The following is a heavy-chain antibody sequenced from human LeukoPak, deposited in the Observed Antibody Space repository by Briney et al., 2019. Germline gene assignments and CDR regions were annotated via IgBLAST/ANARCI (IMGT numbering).Heavy chain of an antibody. Sequence: ASVKVSCKASGYTFTSFDISWVRQAPGQGLEWMGWISPYNRKTYYTQSLQGRVTMTTYTSTSTAYMELTSLTSDDTAVYYCARGFYGSGSYHYFDYWGQGTLVTVSS. V-gene: IGHV1-18*01. D-gene: IGHD3-10*01. J-gene: IGHJ4*02. CDR2: ISPYNRKT. CDR3: ARGFYGSGSYHYFDY. CDR1: GYTFTSFD.